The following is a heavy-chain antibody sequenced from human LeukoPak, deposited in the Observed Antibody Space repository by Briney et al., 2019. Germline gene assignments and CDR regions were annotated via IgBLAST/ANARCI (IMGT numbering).Heavy chain of an antibody. Sequence: PSETLSLTCTVSGGSISSSSYYWGWIRQPPGKGLEWIGSIYYSGSTYYNPSLKSRVTISVDTSKNQFSLKLSSVTAADTAVYYCARDGDIVVVPAAHTFDYWGQGTLVTVSS. CDR3: ARDGDIVVVPAAHTFDY. J-gene: IGHJ4*02. D-gene: IGHD2-2*01. CDR1: GGSISSSSYY. CDR2: IYYSGST. V-gene: IGHV4-39*07.